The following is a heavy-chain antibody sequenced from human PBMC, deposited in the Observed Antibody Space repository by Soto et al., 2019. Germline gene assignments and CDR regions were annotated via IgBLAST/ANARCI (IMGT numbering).Heavy chain of an antibody. CDR1: GGSISSYY. V-gene: IGHV4-59*01. J-gene: IGHJ4*02. D-gene: IGHD5-12*01. Sequence: TSETLSLTCTVSGGSISSYYWSWIRQPPGKGLEWIGYIYYSGSTNYNPSLKSRVTISVDTSKNQFSLKLSSVTAADTAVYYCARSLSGYDGYFDYWGQGTLVTVSS. CDR2: IYYSGST. CDR3: ARSLSGYDGYFDY.